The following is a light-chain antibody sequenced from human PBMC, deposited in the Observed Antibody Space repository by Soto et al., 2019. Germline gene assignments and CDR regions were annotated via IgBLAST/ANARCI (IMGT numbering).Light chain of an antibody. CDR2: DAS. J-gene: IGKJ1*01. CDR1: QSVSSK. Sequence: EIVMTQSPATLSVSPGERATLSCRASQSVSSKLAWYQQKPGQAPRLLIYDASTRATGIPARFSGSGSGTEFTLTISSLQSEDFEVYYCQQSNNWPWTFGQGTNVEIK. V-gene: IGKV3-15*01. CDR3: QQSNNWPWT.